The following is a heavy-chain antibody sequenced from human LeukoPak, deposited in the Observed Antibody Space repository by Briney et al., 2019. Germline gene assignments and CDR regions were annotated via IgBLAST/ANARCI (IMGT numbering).Heavy chain of an antibody. V-gene: IGHV1-8*03. CDR1: GYTFTSYV. Sequence: ASVKVSCKASGYTFTSYVINWVRQATGQGLEWMGWMNPNSGNTGYAQKFQGRVTITRNTSISTAYMELSSLRSEDTAVYYCARDSVVPAAITWFDPWGQGTLVTVSS. CDR3: ARDSVVPAAITWFDP. J-gene: IGHJ5*02. D-gene: IGHD2-2*01. CDR2: MNPNSGNT.